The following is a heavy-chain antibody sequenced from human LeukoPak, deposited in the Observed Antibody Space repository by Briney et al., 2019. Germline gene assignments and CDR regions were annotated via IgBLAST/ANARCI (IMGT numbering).Heavy chain of an antibody. D-gene: IGHD4-17*01. CDR2: IQYDGSRK. CDR1: GFTFSTSD. V-gene: IGHV3-30*02. J-gene: IGHJ4*02. CDR3: AKGGGYGDYVSFDY. Sequence: GGSLRLSCATSGFTFSTSDMHWVRQAPGKGLEWVSFIQYDGSRKNYVDSVKGRFTISRDNSKNTLYLQMNSLRAEDTAVYYCAKGGGYGDYVSFDYWGQGTLVTVSS.